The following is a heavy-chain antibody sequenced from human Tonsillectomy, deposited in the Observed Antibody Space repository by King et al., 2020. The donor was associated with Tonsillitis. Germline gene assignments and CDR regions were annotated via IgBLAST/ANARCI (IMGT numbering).Heavy chain of an antibody. D-gene: IGHD3-22*01. V-gene: IGHV1-46*01. J-gene: IGHJ4*02. CDR1: GYTVTSYY. Sequence: VQLVESGAEVKKPGASVKVSCKASGYTVTSYYMHWVRQAPGQGLEWMGIINPSGGSTSYAQKFQGRITMTRDTSTSTLYMELSSLRSDDTAVYYCARGHYDSSSYSSGPNPPGYDYWGQGTLVTVSS. CDR3: ARGHYDSSSYSSGPNPPGYDY. CDR2: INPSGGST.